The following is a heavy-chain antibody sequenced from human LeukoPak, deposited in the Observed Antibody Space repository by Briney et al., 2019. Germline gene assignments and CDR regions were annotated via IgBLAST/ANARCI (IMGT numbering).Heavy chain of an antibody. D-gene: IGHD4-17*01. V-gene: IGHV3-23*01. J-gene: IGHJ3*02. CDR2: INNSGGRT. CDR1: GFTFSGYA. Sequence: GGTLRLSCAASGFTFSGYAMSWVREAPGKGLGWVSYINNSGGRTDYADFVKGGFAISSDSSKNTLLLQMNGLTGDATAIYYSPKDDGESRRDALDNWGQGTLVSVSS. CDR3: PKDDGESRRDALDN.